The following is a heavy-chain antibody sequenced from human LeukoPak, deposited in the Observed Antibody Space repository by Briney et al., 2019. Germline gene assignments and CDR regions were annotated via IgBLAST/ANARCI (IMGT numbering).Heavy chain of an antibody. J-gene: IGHJ6*03. CDR3: ARVSSGSYFGYYYYYMDV. Sequence: GGSLRLSCAASGFTFSNYWMHWVRHAPGKGLVWVSRINSDGSSTSYADSVKGRFTISRDNAKNTLYLQMNSLIAEDTAVYYCARVSSGSYFGYYYYYMDVWGKGTTVTVSS. CDR2: INSDGSST. CDR1: GFTFSNYW. V-gene: IGHV3-74*01. D-gene: IGHD1-26*01.